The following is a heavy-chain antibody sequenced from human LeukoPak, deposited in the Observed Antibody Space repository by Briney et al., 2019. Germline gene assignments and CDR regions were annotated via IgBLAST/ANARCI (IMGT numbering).Heavy chain of an antibody. V-gene: IGHV3-66*01. D-gene: IGHD6-19*01. CDR2: IYSGGST. CDR1: GFTVNSNY. CDR3: ARDLTVAGDDAFDI. J-gene: IGHJ3*02. Sequence: GGSLRLSCAASGFTVNSNYMSWVRQAPGKGLEWVSVIYSGGSTYYADSVKGRFTISRDNSKNTLYLQMNSLRAEDTAAYYCARDLTVAGDDAFDIWGQGTMVTVSS.